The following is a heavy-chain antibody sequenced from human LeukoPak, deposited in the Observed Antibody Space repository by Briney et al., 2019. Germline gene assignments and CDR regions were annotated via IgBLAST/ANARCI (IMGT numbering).Heavy chain of an antibody. CDR1: GFTFISYG. D-gene: IGHD3-10*01. V-gene: IGHV3-33*01. Sequence: PGRSLRLSCAASGFTFISYGMHWVRQAPGKGLEWVAVIWYNGSNKYYADSAKGRFTISRDNSKNTLYLQMNSLRAEDTAVYYCARDRRLALLYYGVDVWGQGTTVTVSS. CDR2: IWYNGSNK. J-gene: IGHJ6*02. CDR3: ARDRRLALLYYGVDV.